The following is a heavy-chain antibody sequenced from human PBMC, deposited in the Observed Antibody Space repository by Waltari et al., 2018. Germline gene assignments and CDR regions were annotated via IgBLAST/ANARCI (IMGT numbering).Heavy chain of an antibody. D-gene: IGHD3-16*01. CDR3: ARGEERSEGDYGVGGYYFDY. J-gene: IGHJ4*02. CDR1: GGSFSGYY. Sequence: QVQLQQWGAGLLKPSETLSLTCAVYGGSFSGYYWSWIRQPPGTGLEWIGEINHSGSTNYNPSLKSRVTISVDTSKNQFSLKLSSVTAADTAVYYCARGEERSEGDYGVGGYYFDYWGQGTLVTVSS. CDR2: INHSGST. V-gene: IGHV4-34*01.